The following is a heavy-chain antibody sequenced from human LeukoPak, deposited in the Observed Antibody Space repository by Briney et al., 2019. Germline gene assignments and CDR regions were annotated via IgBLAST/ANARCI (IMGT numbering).Heavy chain of an antibody. D-gene: IGHD3-3*01. CDR2: ISSSSSYI. V-gene: IGHV3-21*01. CDR1: GFTFSSYS. Sequence: GGSLRLSCAASGFTFSSYSMNWVRQAPGKGLEWVSSISSSSSYIYYADSVKGRFTISRDNAKNSLYLQMNSLRAEDTAVYYCARDHDFWSLPPQIDFDYWGQGTLVTVSS. J-gene: IGHJ4*02. CDR3: ARDHDFWSLPPQIDFDY.